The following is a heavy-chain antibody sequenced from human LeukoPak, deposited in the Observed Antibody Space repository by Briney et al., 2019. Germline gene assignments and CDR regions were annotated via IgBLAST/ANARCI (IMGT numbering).Heavy chain of an antibody. V-gene: IGHV3-20*04. CDR3: ARMNYVSSGWGAPFDS. CDR2: INWNGGST. CDR1: GFTFDDYG. D-gene: IGHD1-7*01. J-gene: IGHJ4*02. Sequence: AGGSLRLSCAASGFTFDDYGMSWVRQAPGKGLEWVSGINWNGGSTGYADSVKGRFTISRDNAKNSLYLQMNSLRAEDTAVYYCARMNYVSSGWGAPFDSWGQGTLVTVSS.